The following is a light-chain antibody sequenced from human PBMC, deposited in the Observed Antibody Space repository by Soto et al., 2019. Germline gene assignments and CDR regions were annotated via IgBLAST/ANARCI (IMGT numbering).Light chain of an antibody. J-gene: IGLJ3*02. Sequence: QSALTQPRSVSGSPGQSVTISCTGTSSDVGGFNYVSWYQQHPGKAPKLRIFDVSKRPSGVPDRFSGSKSGNTASLTISGLQPEDEADYYCSSFAGSYTWVFGGGTKVTVL. CDR3: SSFAGSYTWV. CDR1: SSDVGGFNY. CDR2: DVS. V-gene: IGLV2-11*01.